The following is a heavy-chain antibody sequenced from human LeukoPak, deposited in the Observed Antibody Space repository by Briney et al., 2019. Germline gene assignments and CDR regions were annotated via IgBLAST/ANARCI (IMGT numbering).Heavy chain of an antibody. V-gene: IGHV1-8*03. CDR3: ARQGRSYDFWSGYYTRDYDYYYMNV. CDR2: INPNSGNT. Sequence: GASVKVSCKASGYTFTSYDINWVRQATGQGLEWMGWINPNSGNTGYAQKFQGRVTITRNTSISTAYMELSSLRSEDTAVYYCARQGRSYDFWSGYYTRDYDYYYMNVWGKGTTVTVSS. D-gene: IGHD3-3*01. CDR1: GYTFTSYD. J-gene: IGHJ6*03.